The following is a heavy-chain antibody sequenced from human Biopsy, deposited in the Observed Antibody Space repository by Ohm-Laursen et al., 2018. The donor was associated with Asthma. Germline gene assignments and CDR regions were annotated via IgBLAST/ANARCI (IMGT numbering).Heavy chain of an antibody. Sequence: VKISCNSLGGTFNTYVIGWVRQAPGQGLEWMGGINSVFGTTTYPQKFQDRVTITADDSTSTVYMELSSLKSEDTAVYYCARKAGSCISRTCYSLDFWGQGTLVTVSS. J-gene: IGHJ4*02. CDR1: GGTFNTYV. CDR2: INSVFGTT. D-gene: IGHD2-2*01. V-gene: IGHV1-69*13. CDR3: ARKAGSCISRTCYSLDF.